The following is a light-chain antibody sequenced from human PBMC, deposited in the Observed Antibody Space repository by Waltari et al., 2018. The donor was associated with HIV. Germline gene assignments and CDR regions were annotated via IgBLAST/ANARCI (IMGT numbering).Light chain of an antibody. Sequence: DIQLTQSPSFLSASVGDKVTITCRANRDIKSYLAWYQQRPGKAPNLLIYASSTLQSEVPSRFSGSGSGTEFTLTISSLQPEDFATYFCQHPSFGAGTTVAIK. CDR3: QHPS. J-gene: IGKJ4*01. CDR2: ASS. V-gene: IGKV1-9*01. CDR1: RDIKSY.